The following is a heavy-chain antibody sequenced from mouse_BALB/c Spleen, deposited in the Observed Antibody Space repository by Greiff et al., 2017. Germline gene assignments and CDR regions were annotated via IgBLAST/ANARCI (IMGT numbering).Heavy chain of an antibody. V-gene: IGHV3-6*02. Sequence: EVQLQQSGPGLVKPSQSLSLTCSVTGYSITSGYYWNWIRQFPGNKLEWMGYISYDGSNNYNPSLKNRISITRDTSKNQFFLKLNSVTTEDTATYYCARDLVLRGQGTTLTVSS. CDR2: ISYDGSN. CDR3: ARDLVL. CDR1: GYSITSGYY. J-gene: IGHJ2*01.